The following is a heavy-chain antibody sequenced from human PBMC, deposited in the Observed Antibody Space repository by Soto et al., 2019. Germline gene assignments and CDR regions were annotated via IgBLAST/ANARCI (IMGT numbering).Heavy chain of an antibody. D-gene: IGHD2-15*01. CDR2: ISYDGSNK. CDR1: GFTFSSYA. CDR3: ARDFPIVVVAAHFDY. V-gene: IGHV3-30-3*01. Sequence: QVQLVESGGGVVQPGRSLRLSCAASGFTFSSYAMHWVRKAPGKGLEWVAVISYDGSNKYYADSVKGRFTISRDNSKNTLYLQMNSLRAEDTAVYYCARDFPIVVVAAHFDYWGQGTLVTVSS. J-gene: IGHJ4*02.